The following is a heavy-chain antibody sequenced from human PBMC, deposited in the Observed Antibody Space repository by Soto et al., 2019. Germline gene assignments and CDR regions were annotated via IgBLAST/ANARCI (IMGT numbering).Heavy chain of an antibody. V-gene: IGHV3-23*01. D-gene: IGHD6-13*01. J-gene: IGHJ4*02. CDR1: GFTFSSYA. CDR3: AKVSRTSGYSSSWYEAPFDY. Sequence: GGSLRLSCAASGFTFSSYAMSWVRQAPGKGLEWVSAISGSGGSTYYADSVKGRFTISRDNSKNTLYLQMNSLRAEDTAVYYCAKVSRTSGYSSSWYEAPFDYWGQGTLVTVSS. CDR2: ISGSGGST.